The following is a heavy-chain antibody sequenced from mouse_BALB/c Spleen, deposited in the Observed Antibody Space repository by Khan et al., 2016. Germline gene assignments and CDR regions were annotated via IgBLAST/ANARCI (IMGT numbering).Heavy chain of an antibody. CDR2: IRLKSNNYAT. J-gene: IGHJ2*01. Sequence: EVKLEESGGGLVQPGGSMKLSCVASGFTFSNYWMNWVRQSPEKGLEWVAEIRLKSNNYATHYAESVKGRFTISRDDSKSSVYLQMNNLRAEDTGIYYCTNWVDYWGQGTTLTVSS. CDR1: GFTFSNYW. CDR3: TNWVDY. D-gene: IGHD4-1*01. V-gene: IGHV6-6*02.